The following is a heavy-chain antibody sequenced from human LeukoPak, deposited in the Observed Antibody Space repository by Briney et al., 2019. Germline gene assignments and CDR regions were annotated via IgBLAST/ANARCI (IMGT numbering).Heavy chain of an antibody. CDR2: IRYDGSNK. D-gene: IGHD3-16*02. V-gene: IGHV3-30*02. Sequence: GGPLRLSCAASGFTFSSYGMHWVRQAPGKGLEWVAFIRYDGSNKYYADSVKGRFTISRDKSKNTLYLQMNSLRAEDTAVYYCARDSHYDYVWGSYRYSNYWGQGTLVTVSS. J-gene: IGHJ4*02. CDR3: ARDSHYDYVWGSYRYSNY. CDR1: GFTFSSYG.